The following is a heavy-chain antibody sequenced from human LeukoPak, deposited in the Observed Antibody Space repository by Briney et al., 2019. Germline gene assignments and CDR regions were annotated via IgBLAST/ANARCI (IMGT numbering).Heavy chain of an antibody. D-gene: IGHD3-10*01. CDR2: ISGSGGST. CDR3: AKTLLYYGSGRLRNYYFDY. V-gene: IGHV3-23*01. Sequence: GGSLRLSCAASGFTFSSYAMSWVRQAPGKGLEWVSAISGSGGSTYYADSVKGRFAISRDNSKNTLYLQMNSLRAEDTAVYYCAKTLLYYGSGRLRNYYFDYWGQGTLVTVSS. CDR1: GFTFSSYA. J-gene: IGHJ4*02.